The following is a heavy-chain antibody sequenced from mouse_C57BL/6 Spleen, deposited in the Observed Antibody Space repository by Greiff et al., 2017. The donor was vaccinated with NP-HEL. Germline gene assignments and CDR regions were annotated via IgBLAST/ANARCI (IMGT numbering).Heavy chain of an antibody. V-gene: IGHV1-72*01. Sequence: QVQLQQPGAELVKPGASVKLSCKASGYTFTSYWMHWVKQRPGRGLEWIGRIDPNSGGTKYTEKFKSKATLTVDKPSSTAYMQLSSLTSEDSAVYYCARAFTTVVAEAMDYWGQGTSVTVSS. CDR3: ARAFTTVVAEAMDY. CDR1: GYTFTSYW. D-gene: IGHD1-1*01. J-gene: IGHJ4*01. CDR2: IDPNSGGT.